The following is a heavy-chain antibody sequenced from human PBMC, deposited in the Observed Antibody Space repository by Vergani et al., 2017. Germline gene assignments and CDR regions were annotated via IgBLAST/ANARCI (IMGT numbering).Heavy chain of an antibody. CDR2: ISSSSSYT. J-gene: IGHJ4*02. D-gene: IGHD3-22*01. V-gene: IGHV3-11*06. CDR1: GFTFSDYY. CDR3: ARGSWEYYYDSSGYYGPHYFDY. Sequence: QVQLVESGGGVVQPGRSLRLSCAASGFTFSDYYMSWIRQAPGKGLEWVSYISSSSSYTNYADSVKGRFTISRDNAKNSLYLQMNSLRAEDTAVYYCARGSWEYYYDSSGYYGPHYFDYWGQGTLVTVSS.